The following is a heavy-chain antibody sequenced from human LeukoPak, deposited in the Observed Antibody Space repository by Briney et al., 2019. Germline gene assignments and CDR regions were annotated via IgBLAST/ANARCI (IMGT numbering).Heavy chain of an antibody. V-gene: IGHV1-18*04. D-gene: IGHD3-22*01. CDR3: ARGGLLYYYDSSGYYYNY. CDR1: GYTFTSYG. Sequence: RASVKVSCKASGYTFTSYGISCVRQAPGQGLEWMGWISAYNGNTNYAQKLQGRVTVTTDTATSTAYMELRSLRSDDTAVYYCARGGLLYYYDSSGYYYNYWGQGTLVTVSS. CDR2: ISAYNGNT. J-gene: IGHJ4*02.